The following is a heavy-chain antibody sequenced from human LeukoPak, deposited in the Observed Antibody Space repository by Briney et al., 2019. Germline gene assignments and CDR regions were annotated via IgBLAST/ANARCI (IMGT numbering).Heavy chain of an antibody. V-gene: IGHV3-33*06. Sequence: GRSLRLSCAASGFIFNSYGMHWVRQAPGKGLEGVAVIWYDGSNKYYADSVKGRFTISRDNSKNTLYLQMDSLRAEDTAVYYCAKDREGEHWLAHLDYWGQGTLVTVSS. CDR3: AKDREGEHWLAHLDY. CDR1: GFIFNSYG. CDR2: IWYDGSNK. J-gene: IGHJ4*02. D-gene: IGHD6-19*01.